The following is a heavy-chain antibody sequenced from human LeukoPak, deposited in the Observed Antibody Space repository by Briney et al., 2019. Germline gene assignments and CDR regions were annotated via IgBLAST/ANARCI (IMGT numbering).Heavy chain of an antibody. CDR2: ISYSGSL. Sequence: SETLSLTCTVSGGSVSSSSYFWGWIRQSPGKGLEWIGSISYSGSLYYNPPLQSRISMSVDTSKNQFSLNLSSVTAADTAVYYCARISAPRDYFDFWGQGTLVTVSS. CDR1: GGSVSSSSYF. D-gene: IGHD3-16*02. J-gene: IGHJ4*02. V-gene: IGHV4-39*07. CDR3: ARISAPRDYFDF.